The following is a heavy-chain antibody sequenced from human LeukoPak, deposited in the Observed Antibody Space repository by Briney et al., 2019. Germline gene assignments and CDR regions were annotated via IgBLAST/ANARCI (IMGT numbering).Heavy chain of an antibody. V-gene: IGHV1-46*01. CDR1: GYTFTSYY. CDR2: INPSGGGT. D-gene: IGHD2-15*01. Sequence: ASVKVSCKASGYTFTSYYMHWVRQAPGQGLEWMGIINPSGGGTSYAQKFQGRVTMTRGTSSSTVYMELSSLRSEDTALYYCARDAALSDMGRVNFDYWGQGTLVTVSS. J-gene: IGHJ4*02. CDR3: ARDAALSDMGRVNFDY.